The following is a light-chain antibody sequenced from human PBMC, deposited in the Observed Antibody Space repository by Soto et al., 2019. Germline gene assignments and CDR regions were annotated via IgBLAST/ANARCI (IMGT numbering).Light chain of an antibody. J-gene: IGKJ4*01. Sequence: DIVMTQSPDSLAVSLGERATINCKSSQSVLYSSNNKNYLAWYQQKPGQPPRLLINWASTRESGVPDRISGSGSWTDFTLTIISLQAEDVAVYYCQQYYSTPPTFGGGTKVEIK. CDR1: QSVLYSSNNKNY. CDR2: WAS. V-gene: IGKV4-1*01. CDR3: QQYYSTPPT.